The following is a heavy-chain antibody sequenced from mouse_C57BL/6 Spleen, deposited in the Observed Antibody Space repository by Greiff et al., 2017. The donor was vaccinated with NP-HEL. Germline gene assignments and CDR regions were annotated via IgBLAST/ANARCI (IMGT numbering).Heavy chain of an antibody. CDR3: ARQGYYYGSSSYYFDY. CDR2: ISGGGGNT. V-gene: IGHV5-9*01. Sequence: EVKVVESGGGLVKPGGSLKLSCAASGFTFSSYTMSWVRQTPEKRLEWVATISGGGGNTYYLDSVKGRFPISRDNAKNTLYLQMSSLRSEDTALYYCARQGYYYGSSSYYFDYWGQGTTLTVSS. D-gene: IGHD1-1*01. J-gene: IGHJ2*01. CDR1: GFTFSSYT.